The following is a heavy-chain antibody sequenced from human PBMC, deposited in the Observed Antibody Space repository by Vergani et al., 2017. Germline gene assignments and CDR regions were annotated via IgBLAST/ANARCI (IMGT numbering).Heavy chain of an antibody. D-gene: IGHD3-3*01. J-gene: IGHJ6*02. Sequence: EVQLVESGGGLVQPGGSLRLSCAASGFTFSSYSMNWVRQAPGKGLEWVSYISSSSSTIYYAEAVKGRFTIPKDNAQNSLYLKMNSLRAEDTAVYYGARDVRRSGDYGGMDGWGQGTTVTVSS. V-gene: IGHV3-48*01. CDR1: GFTFSSYS. CDR2: ISSSSSTI. CDR3: ARDVRRSGDYGGMDG.